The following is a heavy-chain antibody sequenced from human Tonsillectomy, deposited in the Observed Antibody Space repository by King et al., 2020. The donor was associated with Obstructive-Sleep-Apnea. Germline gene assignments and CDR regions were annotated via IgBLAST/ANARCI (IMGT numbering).Heavy chain of an antibody. J-gene: IGHJ4*02. CDR2: IYPGDSDT. D-gene: IGHD6-13*01. Sequence: VQLVESGAELKKPGESLKISCKGSGYSFTTYWIGWVRQMPGKGLEWMGIIYPGDSDTRYSPSFQGQVTISADKSISTAYLQWNSLKASDTAMYYCARGAVTWYGTSMYYLQYWGQGTLVTVSS. CDR3: ARGAVTWYGTSMYYLQY. V-gene: IGHV5-51*01. CDR1: GYSFTTYW.